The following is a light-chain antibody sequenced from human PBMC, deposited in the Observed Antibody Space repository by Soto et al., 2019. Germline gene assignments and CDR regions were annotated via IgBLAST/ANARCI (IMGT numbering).Light chain of an antibody. CDR3: QQYSSLPHT. V-gene: IGKV3-20*01. CDR2: GIS. CDR1: QSVSNSY. J-gene: IGKJ2*01. Sequence: ESVLTQSPGTLSLSPGERATLSCRASQSVSNSYFAWYQQKPGQAPRLLIYGISSRATGIPDRFSGSGSGTDFTLTISRLEPEYFVMYYCQQYSSLPHTFVQGTKLEVK.